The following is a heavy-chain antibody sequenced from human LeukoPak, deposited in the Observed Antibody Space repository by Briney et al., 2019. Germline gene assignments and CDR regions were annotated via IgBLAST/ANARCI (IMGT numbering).Heavy chain of an antibody. J-gene: IGHJ4*02. V-gene: IGHV3-7*01. D-gene: IGHD6-19*01. CDR2: IKQDGSEK. Sequence: GGSLRLSCAASGFTFSSYWMSWVRQAPGKGLEWVANIKQDGSEKYYVDSVKGRFTISRDNAKNSLYLQMNNLRAEDTAVYYCASTGDSSIAVAGMNYWGQGTLVTVSS. CDR1: GFTFSSYW. CDR3: ASTGDSSIAVAGMNY.